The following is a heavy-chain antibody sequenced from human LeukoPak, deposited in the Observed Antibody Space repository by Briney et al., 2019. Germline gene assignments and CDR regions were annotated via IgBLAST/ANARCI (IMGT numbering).Heavy chain of an antibody. CDR2: ISGSGGST. D-gene: IGHD3-22*01. CDR1: GFTFSSYA. CDR3: AKDAINYYDSSGTDY. Sequence: GGSLRLSCAASGFTFSSYAMSWVRQAPGKGLEWVSAISGSGGSTYYADSVKGRFTISRDNSKNTLYLQMNSLGAEDTAVYYCAKDAINYYDSSGTDYWGQGTLVTVSS. J-gene: IGHJ4*02. V-gene: IGHV3-23*01.